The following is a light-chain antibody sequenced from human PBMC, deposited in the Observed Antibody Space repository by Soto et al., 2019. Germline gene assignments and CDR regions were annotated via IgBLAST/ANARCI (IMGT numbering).Light chain of an antibody. CDR2: GAS. J-gene: IGKJ1*01. CDR3: QQYNNWPPWT. V-gene: IGKV3-15*01. CDR1: QSVSSN. Sequence: EIVMTQSPATLSVSPGERATLSCRASQSVSSNFARYQQKPGQAPRLLIYGASTRATGIPARFSGSGSGTEFTLTLSRLQSEGFAVYYCQQYNNWPPWTFGQGTKVAIK.